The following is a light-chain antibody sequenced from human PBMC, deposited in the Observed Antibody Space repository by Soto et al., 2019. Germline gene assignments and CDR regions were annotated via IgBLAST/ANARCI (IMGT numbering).Light chain of an antibody. V-gene: IGLV2-14*01. Sequence: QSALTQPASVSGSTGQSITISCTGTSSDVGGYNYVSWYQQHPGKAPKLMIYEVSNRPSGVSNRFSGSKSGNTASLTISGLQAEDEADYHCSSYTTSSTVVFGGGTKVTVL. J-gene: IGLJ3*02. CDR2: EVS. CDR1: SSDVGGYNY. CDR3: SSYTTSSTVV.